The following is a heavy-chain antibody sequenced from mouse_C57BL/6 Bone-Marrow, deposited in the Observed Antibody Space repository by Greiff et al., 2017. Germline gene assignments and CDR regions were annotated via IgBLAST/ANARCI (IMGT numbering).Heavy chain of an antibody. J-gene: IGHJ3*01. V-gene: IGHV1-69*01. D-gene: IGHD3-2*02. CDR1: GYTFTSYW. CDR3: ARRSSGFPGFAY. CDR2: IDPSDSYT. Sequence: QVQLQQSGAELVKPGASVKMSCKASGYTFTSYWMHWVKQRPGQGLEWIGEIDPSDSYTNYNQKFKGKSTLTVDKSSSTAYMQLSSLTSEDSAVYYCARRSSGFPGFAYWGQGTLVTVSA.